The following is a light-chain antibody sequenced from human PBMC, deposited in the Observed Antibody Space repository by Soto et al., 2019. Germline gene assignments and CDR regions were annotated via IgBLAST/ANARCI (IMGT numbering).Light chain of an antibody. CDR3: QQYNSYSLT. Sequence: DIQMTQSPSTLSASVGDRVTITCRASQSISSWLAWYQQKPGNAPKLLIYKASSLESGVPSRFSGSGSGTEFTLTSSSLQPDDFATYYCQQYNSYSLTFGGGTKVEIK. V-gene: IGKV1-5*03. CDR1: QSISSW. J-gene: IGKJ4*01. CDR2: KAS.